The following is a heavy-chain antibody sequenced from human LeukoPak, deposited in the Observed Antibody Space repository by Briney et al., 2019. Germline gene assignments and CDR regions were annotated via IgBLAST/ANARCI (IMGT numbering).Heavy chain of an antibody. CDR2: IYYSGST. V-gene: IGHV4-59*01. Sequence: SETLSLTCTVSGGSISGYYWSWIRQPPGKGLEWIGFIYYSGSTNYNPSLKSRVTMSVDTSKKLFSLKLNSVTAADTAVYYCARGGDPYSSSSGRTFDFWGQGTMVTVSS. CDR3: ARGGDPYSSSSGRTFDF. D-gene: IGHD6-6*01. CDR1: GGSISGYY. J-gene: IGHJ3*01.